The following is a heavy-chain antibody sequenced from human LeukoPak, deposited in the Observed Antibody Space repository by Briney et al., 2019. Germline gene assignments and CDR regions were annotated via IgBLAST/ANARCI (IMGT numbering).Heavy chain of an antibody. CDR3: ARVGVDYSGNIIKYYFDY. CDR2: IYYSGST. V-gene: IGHV4-4*02. J-gene: IGHJ4*02. Sequence: SRTLSLTCAVSGGSLSSSNWWSWVRQPPGKGLEWIGSIYYSGSTNYNPSLKSRVIISVDTSKNQFSLKMSPVIAADTAVYYCARVGVDYSGNIIKYYFDYWGQGTLVTVSS. D-gene: IGHD4-23*01. CDR1: GGSLSSSNW.